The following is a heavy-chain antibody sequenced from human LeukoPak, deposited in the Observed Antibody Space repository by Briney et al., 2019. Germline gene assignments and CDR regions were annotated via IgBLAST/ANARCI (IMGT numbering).Heavy chain of an antibody. CDR3: ARGRSVSRPFDY. CDR2: IYYSGST. CDR1: GGSISSYY. J-gene: IGHJ4*02. D-gene: IGHD6-13*01. V-gene: IGHV4-59*12. Sequence: PETLSLTCTVSGGSISSYYWSWIRQPPGKGLEWIGYIYYSGSTNYNPSLKSRVTISVDTSKNQFSLKLSSVTAADTAVYYCARGRSVSRPFDYWGQGTLVTVSS.